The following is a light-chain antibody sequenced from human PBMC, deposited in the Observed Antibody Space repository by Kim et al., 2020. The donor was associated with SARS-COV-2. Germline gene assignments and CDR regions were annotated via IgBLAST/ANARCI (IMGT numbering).Light chain of an antibody. J-gene: IGKJ1*01. CDR2: GAS. Sequence: SPGERATLSCRASQSVSSSYLAWYQQKPGQAPRLLIYGASSRATGIPDRFSGSGSGTDFTLNISRLEPEDFAVYYCQQYGSSPQTFGQGTKVDIK. CDR3: QQYGSSPQT. CDR1: QSVSSSY. V-gene: IGKV3-20*01.